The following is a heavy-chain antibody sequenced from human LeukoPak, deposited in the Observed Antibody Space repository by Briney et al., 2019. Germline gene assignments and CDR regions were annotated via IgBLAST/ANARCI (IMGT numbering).Heavy chain of an antibody. CDR2: IYPGDSDT. V-gene: IGHV5-51*01. CDR1: GYSFTSYW. J-gene: IGHJ4*02. Sequence: GESLKISCKGSGYSFTSYWIGWMRQMPGKGLEWMGIIYPGDSDTRYSPSFQGQVTISADKSISTAYLQWSSLKASDTAMYYCARLPNYYDSSGYSEYYFDYWGQGTLVTVSS. D-gene: IGHD3-22*01. CDR3: ARLPNYYDSSGYSEYYFDY.